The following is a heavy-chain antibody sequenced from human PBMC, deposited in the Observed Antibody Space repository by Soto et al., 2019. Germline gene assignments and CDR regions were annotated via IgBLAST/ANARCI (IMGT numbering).Heavy chain of an antibody. CDR3: ASPDFHRDYGMDV. J-gene: IGHJ6*02. CDR1: GYTFTSYG. V-gene: IGHV1-18*01. D-gene: IGHD3-3*01. Sequence: QVQLVQSGAEVKKPGASVKVSCKASGYTFTSYGISWVRQAPGQGLEWMGWISAYNGNTNYAQKLQGRVTMTTDTPRSTAYMELRSLRSDDTAVYYCASPDFHRDYGMDVWGQGTTVTVSS. CDR2: ISAYNGNT.